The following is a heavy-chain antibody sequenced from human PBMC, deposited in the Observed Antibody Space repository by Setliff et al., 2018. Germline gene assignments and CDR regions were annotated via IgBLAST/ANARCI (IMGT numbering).Heavy chain of an antibody. D-gene: IGHD3-3*01. V-gene: IGHV3-23*01. CDR3: AKPGGWSRPRYYFDY. CDR1: GFTFSSYG. Sequence: PGGSLRLSCTASGFTFSSYGMSWVRQAPGKGLEWVSGISSGFQTDYADSVKGRFTISRDNSKNTLYLEMTSLRADDTAIYYCAKPGGWSRPRYYFDYWGQGTLVTVSS. CDR2: ISSGFQT. J-gene: IGHJ4*02.